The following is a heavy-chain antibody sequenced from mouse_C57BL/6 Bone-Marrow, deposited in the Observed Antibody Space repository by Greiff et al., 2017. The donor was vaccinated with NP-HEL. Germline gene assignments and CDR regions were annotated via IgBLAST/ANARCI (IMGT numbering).Heavy chain of an antibody. Sequence: QVQLQQPGAELVKPGASVKLSCKASGYTFTSYWMHWVKQRPGQGLEWIGMIHPNSGSTNYNEKFKSKATLTVDKSSRTAYMQPSSRTTEDSAVYYGALNYDGSSYGGYWYFDVWGTGTTVTVSS. CDR3: ALNYDGSSYGGYWYFDV. J-gene: IGHJ1*03. D-gene: IGHD1-1*01. CDR1: GYTFTSYW. V-gene: IGHV1-64*01. CDR2: IHPNSGST.